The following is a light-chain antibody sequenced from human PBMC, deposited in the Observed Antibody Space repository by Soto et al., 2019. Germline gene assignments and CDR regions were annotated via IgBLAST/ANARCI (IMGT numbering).Light chain of an antibody. J-gene: IGLJ2*01. V-gene: IGLV2-8*01. Sequence: QSALTQPPSASGSPGQSVTISCTGTSSDVGGYNYVSWYQQHPGKAPKLMIYEVSKRPSGVPDRFSGSKSGNTASLTVSGLQAKDEADYYCSSYAGSNNLVFGGGPKLTVL. CDR3: SSYAGSNNLV. CDR1: SSDVGGYNY. CDR2: EVS.